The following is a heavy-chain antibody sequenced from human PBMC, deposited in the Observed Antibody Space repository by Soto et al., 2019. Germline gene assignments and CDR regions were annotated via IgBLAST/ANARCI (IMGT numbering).Heavy chain of an antibody. D-gene: IGHD3-10*01. J-gene: IGHJ4*02. Sequence: SETLSLTCSVAGASIGSYYWSWIRQPPGKGLEWIAYIHYSRITNYNPSLKSRVTMSVDRSKNQFSLQLTSVTVEDTALYYCATSYGNACYTYWGQGTQVTVSS. V-gene: IGHV4-59*01. CDR3: ATSYGNACYTY. CDR2: IHYSRIT. CDR1: GASIGSYY.